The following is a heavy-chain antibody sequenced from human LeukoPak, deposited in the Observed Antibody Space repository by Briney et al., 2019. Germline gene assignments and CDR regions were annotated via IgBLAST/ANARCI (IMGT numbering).Heavy chain of an antibody. CDR3: VRVGPDNAFDI. Sequence: ASVKVSCKASGGTFTSYGISWVRQAPGQGLEWMGWISAYNGNTNYAQKFQGRVTMTRDTSISTAYMELSRLRSDDTAVYYCVRVGPDNAFDIWGQGTMVTVSS. CDR1: GGTFTSYG. D-gene: IGHD1-26*01. V-gene: IGHV1-18*01. CDR2: ISAYNGNT. J-gene: IGHJ3*02.